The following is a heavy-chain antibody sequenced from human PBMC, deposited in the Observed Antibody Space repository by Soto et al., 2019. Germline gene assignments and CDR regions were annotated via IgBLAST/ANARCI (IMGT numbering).Heavy chain of an antibody. J-gene: IGHJ3*02. D-gene: IGHD1-26*01. Sequence: QVQLQESGPGLVKPSETLSLTCTVSGGSISSYYWSWIRQPPGKGLEWIGYIYYSGSTNYNPSLKSRVTSPKETSNNQFALKLSSVTAADTAVYYCARGWVGAFDIWGQGTMVTVSS. CDR3: ARGWVGAFDI. CDR1: GGSISSYY. CDR2: IYYSGST. V-gene: IGHV4-59*01.